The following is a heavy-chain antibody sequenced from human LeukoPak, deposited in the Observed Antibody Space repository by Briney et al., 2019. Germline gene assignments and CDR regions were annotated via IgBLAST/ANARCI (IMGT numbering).Heavy chain of an antibody. Sequence: PGGSLRLSCAASGFTFSSYSMNWVRQAPGKGLEWVSYISSSSSTIYYADSVKGRFTISRDNAKNSLYLQMNSLRAEDTAVYYCARVSIFGVVRNAFDIWGQGTMVTVSS. J-gene: IGHJ3*02. V-gene: IGHV3-48*01. CDR1: GFTFSSYS. D-gene: IGHD3-3*01. CDR2: ISSSSSTI. CDR3: ARVSIFGVVRNAFDI.